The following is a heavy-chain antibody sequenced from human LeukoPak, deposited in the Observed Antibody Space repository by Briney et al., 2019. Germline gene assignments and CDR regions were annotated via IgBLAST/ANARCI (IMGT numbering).Heavy chain of an antibody. D-gene: IGHD6-13*01. CDR3: ARGQRTSWYTNFDY. Sequence: GGSLRLSCAASGFTVSSNYMSWVRQAPGKGLEWVSVIYSGGSTYYADSVKGRFTISRDNSKNTLYLQMNSLRAEDTAVYYCARGQRTSWYTNFDYWGQGTLVTVSS. CDR1: GFTVSSNY. V-gene: IGHV3-53*05. J-gene: IGHJ4*02. CDR2: IYSGGST.